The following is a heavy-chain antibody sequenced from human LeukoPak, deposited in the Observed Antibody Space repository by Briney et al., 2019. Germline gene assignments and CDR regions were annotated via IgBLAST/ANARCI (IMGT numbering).Heavy chain of an antibody. V-gene: IGHV3-30*18. CDR3: AKDAGNVDTAMVEDY. J-gene: IGHJ4*02. Sequence: GGSLRLSCAASGFTFSSYGMHWVRQAPGKGLEWVAVISYDGSNKYYADSVKGRFTISRDNSKNTLYLQMNSLRAEDTAVYYCAKDAGNVDTAMVEDYWGQGTLVTVSS. CDR1: GFTFSSYG. CDR2: ISYDGSNK. D-gene: IGHD5-18*01.